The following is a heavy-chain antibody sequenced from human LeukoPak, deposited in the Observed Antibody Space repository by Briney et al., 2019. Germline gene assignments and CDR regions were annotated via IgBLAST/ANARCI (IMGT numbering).Heavy chain of an antibody. CDR2: IKQDGSES. D-gene: IGHD6-19*01. CDR3: ARDKVGGSMAGSNLDY. V-gene: IGHV3-7*01. Sequence: GGSLRLSCAASGFMFSNYWMSWVRQAPGKGLEWVANIKQDGSESRYVDSVKGRFTISRDNAKNSLYLQINILRGEDTAVYYCARDKVGGSMAGSNLDYWGQGNLVTVSS. J-gene: IGHJ4*02. CDR1: GFMFSNYW.